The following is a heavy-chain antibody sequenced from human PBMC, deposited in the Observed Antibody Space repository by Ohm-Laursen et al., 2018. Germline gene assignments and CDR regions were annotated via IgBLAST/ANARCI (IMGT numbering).Heavy chain of an antibody. CDR2: IYHTGST. D-gene: IGHD3-10*01. CDR3: ARQRSGSTGMDV. Sequence: GTLSLTWGVSGYSISSGSYWGWIRQPPGKGLEWIGNIYHTGSTYYNPSLKSRVTISVDTSKTQFSLKLSSVTAADTAVYYCARQRSGSTGMDVWGQGTTVIVSS. J-gene: IGHJ6*02. V-gene: IGHV4-38-2*01. CDR1: GYSISSGSY.